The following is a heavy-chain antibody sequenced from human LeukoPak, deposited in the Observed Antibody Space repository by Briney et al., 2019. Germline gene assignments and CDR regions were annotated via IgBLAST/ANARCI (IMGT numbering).Heavy chain of an antibody. D-gene: IGHD5-18*01. V-gene: IGHV1-2*02. J-gene: IGHJ4*02. CDR3: TRDRSPFLVDTATVTCFYY. CDR2: INPNSGGT. Sequence: ASVKVSCEASGYTCTVYYMYWVRQAPGQGLEWMGWINPNSGGTYYAQKFQGRVTMTRDTSITTAYMELTRLRSDDTAIYYCTRDRSPFLVDTATVTCFYYWGQGTLVTVSS. CDR1: GYTCTVYY.